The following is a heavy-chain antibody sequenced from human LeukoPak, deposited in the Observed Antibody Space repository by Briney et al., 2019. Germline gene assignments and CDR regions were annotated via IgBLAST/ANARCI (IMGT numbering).Heavy chain of an antibody. D-gene: IGHD2-2*01. V-gene: IGHV3-7*03. CDR1: GFTFSSYW. CDR2: IKQDGSEK. J-gene: IGHJ4*02. CDR3: ARDCSRTSCYADY. Sequence: GGSLRLSCAASGFTFSSYWMQWVRQAPGKGLEWVANIKQDGSEKYYVDSVKGRFTISRDNAKNSLYLQMNSLRAEDTAVYYCARDCSRTSCYADYWGQGTLVTVSS.